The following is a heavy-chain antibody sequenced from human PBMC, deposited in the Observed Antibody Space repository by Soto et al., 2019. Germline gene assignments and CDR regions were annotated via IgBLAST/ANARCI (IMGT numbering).Heavy chain of an antibody. CDR1: GGTFSSYT. CDR3: ASRYCSSTSCYLPEFYYYYMDV. CDR2: IIPILGIA. J-gene: IGHJ6*03. V-gene: IGHV1-69*02. Sequence: QVQLVQSGAEVKKPGSSVKVSCKASGGTFSSYTISWVRQAPGQGLEWMGRIIPILGIANYAQMFQGRVTITADKSTSTAYMELSSLRSEDTAVYYCASRYCSSTSCYLPEFYYYYMDVWGKGTTVTVSS. D-gene: IGHD2-2*01.